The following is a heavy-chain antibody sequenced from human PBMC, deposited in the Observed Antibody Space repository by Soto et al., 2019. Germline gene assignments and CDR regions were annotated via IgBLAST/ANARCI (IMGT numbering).Heavy chain of an antibody. D-gene: IGHD1-1*01. CDR2: VKSDGSST. CDR3: ARDNWNSY. V-gene: IGHV3-74*01. Sequence: EVQLVESGGGVVQRGGSLRLSCAASGFTFSSYWMHWVRQAPGKGLVWVSRVKSDGSSTSYADSVKGRFTISRDNAKNTLYLQMNSLRAEDTAVYYCARDNWNSYWGQGTLVTVSS. CDR1: GFTFSSYW. J-gene: IGHJ4*02.